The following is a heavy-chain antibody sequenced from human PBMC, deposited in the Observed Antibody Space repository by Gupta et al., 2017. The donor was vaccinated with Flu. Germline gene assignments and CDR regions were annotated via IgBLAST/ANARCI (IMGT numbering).Heavy chain of an antibody. CDR2: IRSKAYGGTT. D-gene: IGHD4-17*01. J-gene: IGHJ4*02. CDR1: GFTFGDYA. CDR3: TRDPVTVTTVLAPDY. V-gene: IGHV3-49*03. Sequence: EVQLVESGGGLVQPGRSLRLSCTASGFTFGDYAMSWFRQAPGKGLEWVGFIRSKAYGGTTEYAASVKGRFTISRDDSKSIAYLQMNSLKTEDTAVYYCTRDPVTVTTVLAPDYWGQGTLVTVSS.